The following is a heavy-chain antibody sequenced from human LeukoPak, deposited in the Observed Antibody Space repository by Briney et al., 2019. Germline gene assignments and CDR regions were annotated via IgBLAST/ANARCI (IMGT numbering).Heavy chain of an antibody. D-gene: IGHD2/OR15-2a*01. CDR3: AKDERSWFYVLDY. J-gene: IGHJ4*02. V-gene: IGHV3-30*18. CDR2: TSYDGSNT. Sequence: PGGSLRLSCAVSGFTFSNFGMHWVRQAPGKGLEWVAVTSYDGSNTYYADSVKGRFTISRDNSKNTLYLQMSSLRADDTAVYYCAKDERSWFYVLDYRGRGTLVTVSS. CDR1: GFTFSNFG.